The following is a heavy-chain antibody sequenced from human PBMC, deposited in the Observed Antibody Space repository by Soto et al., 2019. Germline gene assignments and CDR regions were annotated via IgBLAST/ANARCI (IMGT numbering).Heavy chain of an antibody. CDR3: AKGATWDIVVVPAANNWFDP. CDR1: GSTFSSYG. CDR2: ISYDGSNK. Sequence: PGGSLRLSCAASGSTFSSYGMHWVRQAPGKGLEWVAVISYDGSNKYYADSVKGRFTISRDNSKNTLYLQMNSLRAEDTAVYYCAKGATWDIVVVPAANNWFDPWGQGTLVTVSS. J-gene: IGHJ5*02. D-gene: IGHD2-2*01. V-gene: IGHV3-30*18.